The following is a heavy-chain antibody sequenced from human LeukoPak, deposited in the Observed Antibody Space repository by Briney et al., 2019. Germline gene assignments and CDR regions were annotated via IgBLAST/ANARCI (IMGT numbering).Heavy chain of an antibody. CDR3: ARDTLWEPSQFDY. Sequence: ASVKVSCKASGGTFSSYAISWVRQAPGQGLEWMGRIIPILGIANYAQKFQGRVTITADKSTSTAYMELSSLRSEDTAVYYCARDTLWEPSQFDYWGQGTLVTVSS. V-gene: IGHV1-69*04. D-gene: IGHD1-26*01. CDR2: IIPILGIA. J-gene: IGHJ4*02. CDR1: GGTFSSYA.